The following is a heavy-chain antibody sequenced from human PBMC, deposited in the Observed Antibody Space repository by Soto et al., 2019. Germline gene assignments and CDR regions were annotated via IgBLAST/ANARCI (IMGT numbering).Heavy chain of an antibody. CDR2: IYYSGST. D-gene: IGHD3-10*01. V-gene: IGHV4-59*08. Sequence: SETLSLTCTVSGGSISSYYWSWIRQPPGKGLEWIGYIYYSGSTNYNPSLKSRVTISVDTSKNQFSLNLSSVTAADTAVYYCARLDDPGGWFDPCGQGTLVTVPS. CDR3: ARLDDPGGWFDP. J-gene: IGHJ5*02. CDR1: GGSISSYY.